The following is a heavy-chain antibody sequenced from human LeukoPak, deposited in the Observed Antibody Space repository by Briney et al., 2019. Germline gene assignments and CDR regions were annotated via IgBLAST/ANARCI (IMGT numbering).Heavy chain of an antibody. V-gene: IGHV3-23*01. CDR3: TKLGLIHFDY. D-gene: IGHD2-8*01. J-gene: IGHJ4*02. Sequence: GGTLRLSCAASGFTFSSYAMSWVRQAPAKGLEWVSAFSGSGGSTYYADSVKGRFTISRDNSKNTLYLQMNSLRAEDTAVYYCTKLGLIHFDYWGQGTLVTVSS. CDR2: FSGSGGST. CDR1: GFTFSSYA.